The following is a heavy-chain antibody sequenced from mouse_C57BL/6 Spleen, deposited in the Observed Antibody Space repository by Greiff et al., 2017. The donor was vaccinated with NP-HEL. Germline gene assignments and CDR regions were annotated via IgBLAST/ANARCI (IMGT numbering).Heavy chain of an antibody. J-gene: IGHJ1*03. V-gene: IGHV1-18*01. CDR3: ARDYGSYWYFDV. CDR2: INPNNGGT. Sequence: EVKLQESGPELVKPGASVKIPCKASGYTFTDYNMDWVKQSHGKSLEWIGDINPNNGGTIYNQKFKGKATLTVDKSSSTAYMELRSLTSEDTAVYYCARDYGSYWYFDVWGTGTTVTVSS. D-gene: IGHD1-1*01. CDR1: GYTFTDYN.